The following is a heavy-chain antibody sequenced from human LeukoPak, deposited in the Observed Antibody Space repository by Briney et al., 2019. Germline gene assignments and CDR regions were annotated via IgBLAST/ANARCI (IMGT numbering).Heavy chain of an antibody. CDR2: IDQDGSER. J-gene: IGHJ6*03. CDR3: ARDQGLDYLYYYYMDV. V-gene: IGHV3-7*01. Sequence: PGGSLRLSCATSEFKFTTYWMTWVRQAPGKGLEWVANIDQDGSERYYVDSVKGRFTISRDNAKNTLYLQMNSLRAEDTAVYYCARDQGLDYLYYYYMDVWGKGTTVTVSS. D-gene: IGHD2/OR15-2a*01. CDR1: EFKFTTYW.